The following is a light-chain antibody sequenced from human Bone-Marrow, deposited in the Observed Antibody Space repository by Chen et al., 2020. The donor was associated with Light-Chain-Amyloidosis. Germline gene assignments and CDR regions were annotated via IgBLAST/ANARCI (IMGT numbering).Light chain of an antibody. V-gene: IGKV3-20*01. J-gene: IGKJ4*01. CDR1: QTISSNY. CDR2: GSS. CDR3: QQDGTSPLT. Sequence: EIVLTQSPGTLSLSPGEGANLSCSASQTISSNYLTWYQQKFGQAPRLLIYGSSSRATGIPDRFTGSGSGTNFTLTINRLEPEDFAMYYCQQDGTSPLTFGGGTKVEIK.